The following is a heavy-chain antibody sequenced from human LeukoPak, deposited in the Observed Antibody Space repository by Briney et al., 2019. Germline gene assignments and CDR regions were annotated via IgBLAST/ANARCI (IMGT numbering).Heavy chain of an antibody. D-gene: IGHD2-15*01. Sequence: QPGGSLRLSCAASGFTFSSYWMHWVRQAPGKGLVWVSRISDEGSHTFYADSVKGRFTISRDNSKNTLYLQMNSLRAEDTAVYYCAKDGAAVVVDYYYYYMDVWGNGTTVTISS. CDR1: GFTFSSYW. CDR2: ISDEGSHT. CDR3: AKDGAAVVVDYYYYYMDV. V-gene: IGHV3-74*01. J-gene: IGHJ6*03.